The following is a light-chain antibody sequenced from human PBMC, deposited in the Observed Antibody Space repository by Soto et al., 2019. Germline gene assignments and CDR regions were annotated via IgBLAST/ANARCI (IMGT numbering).Light chain of an antibody. CDR2: GAS. V-gene: IGKV3-20*01. CDR3: QQYNDYSAWT. Sequence: EIVLTQSPGTLSLSPGERATLSCRASQSVSSNYLAWYQQNPGQAPTLLIYGASNRGTGIPARFSGTESGTEFTLTISSLRDDDFATYYCQQYNDYSAWTFGQGTKVDIK. J-gene: IGKJ1*01. CDR1: QSVSSNY.